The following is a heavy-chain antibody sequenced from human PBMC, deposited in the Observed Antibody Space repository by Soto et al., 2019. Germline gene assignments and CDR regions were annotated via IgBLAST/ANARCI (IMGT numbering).Heavy chain of an antibody. CDR1: GGTFSSYT. CDR2: IIPIIGIA. D-gene: IGHD2-15*01. V-gene: IGHV1-69*10. Sequence: SVKVSCKASGGTFSSYTISWVRQAPGQGLEWMGGIIPIIGIANYAQKFQGRVTITADESTSTAYMELSSLRSEDAAVYYCARDNVVVAPGGNWFDPWGQGTLVTVSS. J-gene: IGHJ5*02. CDR3: ARDNVVVAPGGNWFDP.